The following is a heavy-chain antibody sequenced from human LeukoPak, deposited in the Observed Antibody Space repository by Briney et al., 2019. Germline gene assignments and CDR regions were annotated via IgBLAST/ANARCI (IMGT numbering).Heavy chain of an antibody. V-gene: IGHV3-53*01. J-gene: IGHJ4*02. Sequence: GGSLRLSCAASGFTVSSNYMTWVRQAPGKGLEWVSVLYSGGSTYYADSVRGRFTISRDNSKNTLYLQMNSLRAEDTAVYYCARAPRMVYFDYWGQGTLVTVSS. CDR2: LYSGGST. D-gene: IGHD2-15*01. CDR3: ARAPRMVYFDY. CDR1: GFTVSSNY.